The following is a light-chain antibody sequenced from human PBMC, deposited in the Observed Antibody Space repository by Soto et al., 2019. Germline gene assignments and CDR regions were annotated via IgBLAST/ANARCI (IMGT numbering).Light chain of an antibody. CDR1: QSVSNNY. CDR2: GSS. V-gene: IGKV3-20*01. J-gene: IGKJ2*01. Sequence: EVVLTQSPGTLSLSPGERAILSCRASQSVSNNYFAWYQPKPGQAPSLLIFGSSDRATGIPDRFSGSGSDTELPLTISRLEPEDFAVYYCQQYGSSPPYTFGQGTKLESK. CDR3: QQYGSSPPYT.